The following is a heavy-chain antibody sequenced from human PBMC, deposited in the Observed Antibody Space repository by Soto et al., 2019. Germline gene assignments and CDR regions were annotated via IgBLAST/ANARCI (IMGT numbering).Heavy chain of an antibody. J-gene: IGHJ3*01. CDR2: ISGYNGRT. D-gene: IGHD5-18*01. Sequence: RASVKVSCKASGYNFRNFGITWVRQASGLGLEWLGWISGYNGRTSSARNFRDRVVLTTDTATNTAYMELRSLTSDDTAIYDCAREGYSSGFDPFDFWGQGTKVTVSS. CDR3: AREGYSSGFDPFDF. V-gene: IGHV1-18*01. CDR1: GYNFRNFG.